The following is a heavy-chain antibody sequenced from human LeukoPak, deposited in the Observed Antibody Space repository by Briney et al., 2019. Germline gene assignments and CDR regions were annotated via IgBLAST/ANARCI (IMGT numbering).Heavy chain of an antibody. CDR3: ALGYCSSTSCYTHWFDP. Sequence: ASVKVSCKASGYTFTGYYMHWVRQAPGQGLEWMGWINPNSGGTNYAQKFQGRVTMTRDTSISTAYMELSRLRSDDTAVYYCALGYCSSTSCYTHWFDPWGQGTLVIVSS. V-gene: IGHV1-2*02. D-gene: IGHD2-2*02. CDR1: GYTFTGYY. J-gene: IGHJ5*02. CDR2: INPNSGGT.